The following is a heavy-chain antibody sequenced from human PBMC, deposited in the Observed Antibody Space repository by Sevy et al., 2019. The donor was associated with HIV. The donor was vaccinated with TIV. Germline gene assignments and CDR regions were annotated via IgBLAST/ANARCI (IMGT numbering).Heavy chain of an antibody. CDR2: ISYDGSNK. V-gene: IGHV3-30*18. CDR3: AKDALYGDYAGYYMDV. CDR1: GFTFSSYG. J-gene: IGHJ6*03. D-gene: IGHD4-17*01. Sequence: GGSLRLSCAASGFTFSSYGMHWVRQAPGKGLEWVAVISYDGSNKYYADSVKGRFTISRDNSKNTLYLQMNSLRAEDTVVYYCAKDALYGDYAGYYMDVWGKGTTVTVSS.